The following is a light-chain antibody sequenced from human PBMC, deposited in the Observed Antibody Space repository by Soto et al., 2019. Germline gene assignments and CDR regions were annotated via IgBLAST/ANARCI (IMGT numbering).Light chain of an antibody. CDR3: QQGYSTPPS. J-gene: IGKJ5*01. Sequence: DIQMTQSPSSLSASVGDRVTITCRASQSISSYLNWYQQKPGKAPKLLIYAASSLQSGVPSRFSGSGSGTDFTLTISSLQPEDFATYYCQQGYSTPPSFGQGTQLEIK. V-gene: IGKV1-39*01. CDR1: QSISSY. CDR2: AAS.